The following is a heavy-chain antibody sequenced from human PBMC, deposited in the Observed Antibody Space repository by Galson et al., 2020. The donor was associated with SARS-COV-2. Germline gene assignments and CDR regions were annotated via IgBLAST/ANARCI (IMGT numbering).Heavy chain of an antibody. D-gene: IGHD6-19*01. CDR3: AREGVAGTRGDY. Sequence: TGGSLRLSCAASGFTFSSYSMNWVRQAPGKGLEWVSSISSSSSYIYYADSVKGRFTISRDNAKNSLYLQMNSLRAEDTAVYYCAREGVAGTRGDYWGQGNMVTVSS. CDR2: ISSSSSYI. V-gene: IGHV3-21*01. CDR1: GFTFSSYS. J-gene: IGHJ4*02.